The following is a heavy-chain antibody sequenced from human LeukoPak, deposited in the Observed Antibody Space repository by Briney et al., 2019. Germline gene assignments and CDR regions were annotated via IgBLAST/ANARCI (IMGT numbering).Heavy chain of an antibody. CDR3: ARDSSARGVVVPAAAGYYYYYGMDV. CDR2: IKQDGSEK. Sequence: PGGSLRLSCAASGFTFSSYWMSWVRQAPGKGLEWVANIKQDGSEKYYVDSVKGRFTISRANAKNSLYLKMNSLRAEDTAVYYCARDSSARGVVVPAAAGYYYYYGMDVWGQGTTVTVSS. D-gene: IGHD2-2*01. CDR1: GFTFSSYW. V-gene: IGHV3-7*01. J-gene: IGHJ6*02.